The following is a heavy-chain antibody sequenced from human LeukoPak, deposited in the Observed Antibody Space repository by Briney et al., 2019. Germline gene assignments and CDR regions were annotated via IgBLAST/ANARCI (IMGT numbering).Heavy chain of an antibody. D-gene: IGHD3-16*01. CDR1: GISISSRSYY. CDR2: MYNSGFT. J-gene: IGHJ4*02. CDR3: ATGPVNYAYY. Sequence: SSETLSLTCTVSGISISSRSYYWGWIRQPPGKGLEWIGNMYNSGFTNYNPSLKSRVTISVDTSKNQFSLNLTSVTAADTAVYYCATGPVNYAYYWGQGALVTVSS. V-gene: IGHV4-39*01.